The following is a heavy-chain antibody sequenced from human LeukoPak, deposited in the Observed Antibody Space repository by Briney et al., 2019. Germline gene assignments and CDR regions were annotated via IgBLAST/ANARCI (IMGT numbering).Heavy chain of an antibody. J-gene: IGHJ4*02. Sequence: SVKVSCKASGGTFSSYAISWVRQAPGQGLEWMGGIIPIFGTANYAQKFQGRVTITADESTSTAYMELSSLRSEDTAVYYCVRDSMYYDFWSGPYWGQGTLVTVSS. CDR1: GGTFSSYA. V-gene: IGHV1-69*01. D-gene: IGHD3-3*01. CDR3: VRDSMYYDFWSGPY. CDR2: IIPIFGTA.